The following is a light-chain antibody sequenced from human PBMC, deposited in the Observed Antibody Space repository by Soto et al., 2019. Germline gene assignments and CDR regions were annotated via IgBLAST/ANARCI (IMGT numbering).Light chain of an antibody. CDR3: QQLDSSPIGT. CDR1: QDISSY. J-gene: IGKJ4*01. CDR2: DAS. Sequence: DIQLTQSPSFLSASVGDRVTITCRASQDISSYLAWYQQKPGKAPKLLIYDASTLQSGVPSRFRGNGSGTEFTLTISSLQPEDFATYSCQQLDSSPIGTFGGGTKVEIK. V-gene: IGKV1-9*01.